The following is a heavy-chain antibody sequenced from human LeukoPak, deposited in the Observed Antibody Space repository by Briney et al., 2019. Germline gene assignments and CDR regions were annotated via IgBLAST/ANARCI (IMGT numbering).Heavy chain of an antibody. CDR2: INPNSGGT. Sequence: GASVKVSCKASGGTFSSYAISWVRQAPGQGLEWMGWINPNSGGTNYAQKFQGRVTMTRDTSISTAYMELSRLRSDDTAVYYCARDLGTHATSYYYYMDVWGKGTTVTVSS. CDR1: GGTFSSYA. V-gene: IGHV1-2*02. J-gene: IGHJ6*03. CDR3: ARDLGTHATSYYYYMDV.